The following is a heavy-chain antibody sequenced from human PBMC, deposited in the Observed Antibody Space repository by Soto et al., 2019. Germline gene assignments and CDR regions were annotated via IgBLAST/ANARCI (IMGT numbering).Heavy chain of an antibody. Sequence: QVQLVQSGAEVKKPGSSVKVSCKASGGTFSSYAISWVRRAPGQGLERMGGIIPILRTANYAQKFQGRVTITADESTSTAYLELSSLRSEDTAVYYCARDFLGCSGDSYYYLGLDYCGQGTLVTVSS. J-gene: IGHJ4*02. CDR2: IIPILRTA. CDR1: GGTFSSYA. V-gene: IGHV1-69*01. CDR3: ARDFLGCSGDSYYYLGLDY. D-gene: IGHD2-15*01.